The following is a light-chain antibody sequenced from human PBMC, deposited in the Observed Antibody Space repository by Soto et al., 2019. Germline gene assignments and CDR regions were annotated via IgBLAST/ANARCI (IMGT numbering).Light chain of an antibody. CDR2: AAS. J-gene: IGKJ3*01. Sequence: DVQMTQSPSSLSASVGDRVTITCRASHDISNYVAWLQQKPGKAPKLLLYAASTLQPGVPSRFSGGGSGVDFTLTISSLQAEDVATYYCRKHNTVPLTFGPGTKVDIK. CDR3: RKHNTVPLT. CDR1: HDISNY. V-gene: IGKV1-27*01.